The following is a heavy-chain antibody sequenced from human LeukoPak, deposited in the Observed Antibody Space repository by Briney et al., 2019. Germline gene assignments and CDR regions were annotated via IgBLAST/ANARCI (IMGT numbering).Heavy chain of an antibody. CDR2: IYPGDSDT. D-gene: IGHD5-18*01. V-gene: IGHV5-51*01. CDR3: ASSRRTGYSYGYADY. Sequence: GESLKISFKGSGYSFTSYWIGWVRPMPGKGLEWMGIIYPGDSDTRYSPSFQGQVTISADKSISTAYLQWSSLKASDTAMYYCASSRRTGYSYGYADYWGQGTLVTVSS. CDR1: GYSFTSYW. J-gene: IGHJ4*02.